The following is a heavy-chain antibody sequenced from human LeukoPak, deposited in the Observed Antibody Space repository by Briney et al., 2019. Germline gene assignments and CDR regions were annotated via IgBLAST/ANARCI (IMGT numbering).Heavy chain of an antibody. V-gene: IGHV1-46*01. CDR1: GYTFTGYY. CDR2: INPSGGST. CDR3: ARGRTTQSYASSGFYPRDY. J-gene: IGHJ4*02. D-gene: IGHD3-22*01. Sequence: ASVKVSCKASGYTFTGYYMHWVRQAPGQGLQWLGMINPSGGSTVYAQMLQGRLTMTTDMSTRTVYMELNSLTSEDTAVYYCARGRTTQSYASSGFYPRDYWGQGTLVTVSS.